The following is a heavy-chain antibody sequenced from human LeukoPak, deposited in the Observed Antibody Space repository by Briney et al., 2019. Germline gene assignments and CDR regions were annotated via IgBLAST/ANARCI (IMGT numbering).Heavy chain of an antibody. CDR3: ARGLLGYCSSTSCLGWFDP. CDR2: IYYSGST. V-gene: IGHV4-31*03. D-gene: IGHD2-2*01. J-gene: IGHJ5*02. Sequence: SETVSLTCTVSGGSICSGGYYWRWIRQHPGRGLEWIGYIYYSGSTYYNPSLKSRVTISVDTSKNQFSLKLSSVTAADTAVYYCARGLLGYCSSTSCLGWFDPWGQGTLVTVSS. CDR1: GGSICSGGYY.